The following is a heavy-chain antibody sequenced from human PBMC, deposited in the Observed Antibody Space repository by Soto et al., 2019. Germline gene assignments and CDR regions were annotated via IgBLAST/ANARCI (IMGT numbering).Heavy chain of an antibody. CDR3: ARSITGTVSYYYGMDV. Sequence: QVQLVQSGAEVKKPGSSVKVSCKASGGTFSSYAISWVRQAPGQGLEWMGGIIPIFATADYAQKFQGRVTITADESTGRADMELSSLRSEDTAVYYCARSITGTVSYYYGMDVWGQGTTVTVSS. CDR1: GGTFSSYA. D-gene: IGHD1-20*01. CDR2: IIPIFATA. V-gene: IGHV1-69*12. J-gene: IGHJ6*02.